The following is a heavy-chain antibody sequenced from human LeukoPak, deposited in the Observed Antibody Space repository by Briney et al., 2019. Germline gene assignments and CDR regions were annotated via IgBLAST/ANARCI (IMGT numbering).Heavy chain of an antibody. J-gene: IGHJ4*02. CDR1: GGSISSSSYY. CDR3: ARHGHDFWSGYFSYYFDY. CDR2: IYYSGST. Sequence: TPETLSLTCTVSGGSISSSSYYWGWIRQPPGKGLEWIGSIYYSGSTYYNPSLKSRVTISVDTSKNQFSLKLSSVTAADAAVYYCARHGHDFWSGYFSYYFDYWGQGTLVTVSS. V-gene: IGHV4-39*01. D-gene: IGHD3-3*01.